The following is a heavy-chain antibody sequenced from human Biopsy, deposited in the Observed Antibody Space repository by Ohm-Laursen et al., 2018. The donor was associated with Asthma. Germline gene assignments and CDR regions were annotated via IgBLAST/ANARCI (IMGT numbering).Heavy chain of an antibody. D-gene: IGHD6-13*01. V-gene: IGHV4-39*01. Sequence: SQTLSLTCGLSSGSGGYMRSGNYYWGWIRQPPGKGLEWIGSIYYSGTTYYNPSLESQVTVSADTSKNQFSLKLTSVTAADTAVYYCVRGSSSWHHGPFHYYYGLDVWGQGTTATVSS. CDR2: IYYSGTT. CDR1: GGYMRSGNYY. J-gene: IGHJ6*02. CDR3: VRGSSSWHHGPFHYYYGLDV.